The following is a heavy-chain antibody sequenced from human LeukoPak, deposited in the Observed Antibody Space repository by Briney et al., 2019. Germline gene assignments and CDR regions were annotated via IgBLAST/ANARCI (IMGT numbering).Heavy chain of an antibody. CDR1: GFTFSSYG. Sequence: PGGSLRLSCAASGFTFSSYGMHWVRQAPGKGLEWVAFIRYDGSNKYYADSVKGRFTISRDNSKNTLYLQMNSLRAEDTAVYYCAKDLAYYDSSGYTYFDYSGQGTLVTVSS. D-gene: IGHD3-22*01. CDR3: AKDLAYYDSSGYTYFDY. V-gene: IGHV3-30*02. J-gene: IGHJ4*02. CDR2: IRYDGSNK.